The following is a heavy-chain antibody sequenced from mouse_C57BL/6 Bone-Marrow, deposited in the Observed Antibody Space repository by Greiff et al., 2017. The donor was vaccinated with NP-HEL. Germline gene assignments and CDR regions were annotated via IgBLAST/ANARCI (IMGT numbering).Heavy chain of an antibody. Sequence: EVKLQESGGGLVKPGGSLKLSCAASGFTFSSYTMSWVRQTPEKRLEWVATISGGGGNTYYPDSVKGRFTISRDNAKNTLYLQMSSLRSEDTALYYCARHPYYYGSSPYYAMDYWGQGTSVTVSS. CDR2: ISGGGGNT. CDR1: GFTFSSYT. CDR3: ARHPYYYGSSPYYAMDY. V-gene: IGHV5-9*01. D-gene: IGHD1-1*01. J-gene: IGHJ4*01.